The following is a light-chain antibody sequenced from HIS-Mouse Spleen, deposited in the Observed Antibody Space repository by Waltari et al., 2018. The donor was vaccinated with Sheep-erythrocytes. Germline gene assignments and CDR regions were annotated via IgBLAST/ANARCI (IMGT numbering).Light chain of an antibody. CDR3: CSYAGSYNHV. CDR1: SSDVGCSNY. CDR2: DVS. V-gene: IGLV2-11*01. J-gene: IGLJ1*01. Sequence: QSALPQPRSVSGSPGQSVTTSCTGTSSDVGCSNYVPWSQQDPGKAPKLMIYDVSKRPSGVPDRFSGSKSGNTASLTISGLQAEDEADYYCCSYAGSYNHVFATGTKVTVL.